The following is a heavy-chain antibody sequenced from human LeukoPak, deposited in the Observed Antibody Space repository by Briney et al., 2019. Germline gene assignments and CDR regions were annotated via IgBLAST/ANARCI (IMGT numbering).Heavy chain of an antibody. J-gene: IGHJ2*01. D-gene: IGHD3-22*01. Sequence: GGSLRLSCAASGFTFSSYAMSWVRQAPGKGLEWVSAISGSGGSTYYADSVKGRFTISRDNAKNSLYLQMNSLRAEDTAVYYCARDPHPYDSSGYYYERLSRLYFDLWGRGTLVTVSS. CDR3: ARDPHPYDSSGYYYERLSRLYFDL. V-gene: IGHV3-23*01. CDR1: GFTFSSYA. CDR2: ISGSGGST.